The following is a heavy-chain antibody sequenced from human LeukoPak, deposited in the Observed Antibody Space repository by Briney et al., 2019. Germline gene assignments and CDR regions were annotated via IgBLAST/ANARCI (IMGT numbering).Heavy chain of an antibody. V-gene: IGHV3-49*04. Sequence: GQSLRLSCTTSGFAFDDFAMSWVRQPAGKGLEWVGFIRRRAYGGAAEYAASVKGRFIISRDDSKGIAYLQMNSLKTEDTAVYYCSRNGLVDFDYWGQGSRAIVSP. CDR3: SRNGLVDFDY. CDR1: GFAFDDFA. J-gene: IGHJ4*02. CDR2: IRRRAYGGAA.